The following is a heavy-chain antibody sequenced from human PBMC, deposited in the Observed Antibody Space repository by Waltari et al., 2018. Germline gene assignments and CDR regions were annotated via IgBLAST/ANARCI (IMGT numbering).Heavy chain of an antibody. Sequence: QVQLQESGPGLVKPSQTLSLTCTVPCGSISSGSYYWSWIRQPAGKGLEWMVRIYTSGSTNYNPSLKGRVTISVDRSKNECSLKLSSVTASDTAVYYCARVESGYYNWFDPWGQGTLVTVSS. CDR3: ARVESGYYNWFDP. CDR2: IYTSGST. D-gene: IGHD3-3*01. J-gene: IGHJ5*02. V-gene: IGHV4-61*02. CDR1: CGSISSGSYY.